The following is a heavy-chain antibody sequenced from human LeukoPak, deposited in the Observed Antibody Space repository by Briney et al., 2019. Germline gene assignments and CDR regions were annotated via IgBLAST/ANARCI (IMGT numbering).Heavy chain of an antibody. J-gene: IGHJ4*02. CDR1: GASISTIISY. CDR3: ARDHGGDDIGNV. Sequence: SETLSLTCTVSGASISTIISYWGWIRQTPGKGLEWIGSIYYSGTTYYNPSLESRVTISIDTSKNQFSVKLSSVTAADTAVYYCARDHGGDDIGNVWGQGTLVTVSS. CDR2: IYYSGTT. V-gene: IGHV4-39*07. D-gene: IGHD3-9*01.